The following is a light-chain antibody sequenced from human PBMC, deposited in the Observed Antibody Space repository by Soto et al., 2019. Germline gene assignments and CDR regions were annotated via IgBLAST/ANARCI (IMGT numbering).Light chain of an antibody. V-gene: IGKV1-39*01. CDR2: AAS. CDR1: QGIRNY. Sequence: DIQMTQSPSTLSGSVGDRVTITCRASQGIRNYLAWYQQRRGKAPKLXIYAASSLQSGVPSRFSGSGAGTDFTLAISSLQPEDVATYYCQQSYSTPLTFGGGTKVDIK. J-gene: IGKJ4*01. CDR3: QQSYSTPLT.